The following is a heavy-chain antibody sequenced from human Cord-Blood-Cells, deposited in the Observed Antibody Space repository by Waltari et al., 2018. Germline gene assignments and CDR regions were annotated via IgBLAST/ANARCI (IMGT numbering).Heavy chain of an antibody. Sequence: QVQLQESGPGLVKPSETLSLTCAVSGYSISSGYYWGWIRQPPGKGLEWIGSIYHSGSTYSNPSLKSRVTISVDTSKNQFSLKLSSVTAADTAVYYCARARSYYAFDYWGQGTLVTVSS. CDR1: GYSISSGYY. CDR2: IYHSGST. D-gene: IGHD1-26*01. J-gene: IGHJ4*02. V-gene: IGHV4-38-2*01. CDR3: ARARSYYAFDY.